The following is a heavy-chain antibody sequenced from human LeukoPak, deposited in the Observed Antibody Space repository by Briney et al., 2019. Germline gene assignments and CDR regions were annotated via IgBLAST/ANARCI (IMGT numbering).Heavy chain of an antibody. CDR3: ARGYSYGRRWFDP. V-gene: IGHV4-59*01. CDR2: IYYSGST. J-gene: IGHJ5*02. Sequence: SETLSLTCTVSGGSISSYYWSWIRQPPGKGLEWIGYIYYSGSTNYNPSLKSRVTISVDTSKNQFSLKLSSVTAADTAVYYCARGYSYGRRWFDPWGQGTLVTVSS. CDR1: GGSISSYY. D-gene: IGHD5-18*01.